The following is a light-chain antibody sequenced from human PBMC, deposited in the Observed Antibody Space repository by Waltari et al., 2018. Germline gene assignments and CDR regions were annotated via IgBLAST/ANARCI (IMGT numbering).Light chain of an antibody. J-gene: IGKJ5*01. CDR2: WAS. CDR3: QQYHTTPFT. CDR1: QSVLYSSDNNNL. Sequence: DIVMTQSPDSLAVSLGERATINCKSSQSVLYSSDNNNLLAWYQQKPGQPPKLLIYWASARESGVPDRFSGSGSGTDFTLTISSLQAEDVAVYYCQQYHTTPFTFGQGTRLEIK. V-gene: IGKV4-1*01.